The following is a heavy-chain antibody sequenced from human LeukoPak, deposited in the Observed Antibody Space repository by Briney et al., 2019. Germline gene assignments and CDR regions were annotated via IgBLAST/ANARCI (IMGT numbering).Heavy chain of an antibody. V-gene: IGHV3-7*03. CDR3: ARGFRGYYFDY. J-gene: IGHJ4*02. CDR1: GGSISSSNW. Sequence: ETLSLTCAVSGGSISSSNWWSWVRQPPGKGLEWVANIKQDGSEKYYVDSVKGRFTVSRDNAKNSLYLQMNSLRAEDTAVYYCARGFRGYYFDYWGQGTVVTVSS. D-gene: IGHD2-21*01. CDR2: IKQDGSEK.